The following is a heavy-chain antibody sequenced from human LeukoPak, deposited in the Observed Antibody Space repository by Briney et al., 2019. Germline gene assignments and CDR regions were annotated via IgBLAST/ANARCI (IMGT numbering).Heavy chain of an antibody. CDR2: ISASGGST. CDR3: AKLVGGGDY. J-gene: IGHJ4*02. V-gene: IGHV3-23*01. CDR1: GFTFSTNA. Sequence: GGSLRLSCAASGFTFSTNAMGWVRQAPGKGLEWFSSISASGGSTHYEDSVKGRFTISRDNSKNTLYLQMNSLRAEDTALYYCAKLVGGGDYWGQGILVTVSS.